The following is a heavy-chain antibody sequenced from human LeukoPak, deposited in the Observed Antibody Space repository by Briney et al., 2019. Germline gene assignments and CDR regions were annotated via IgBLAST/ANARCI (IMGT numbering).Heavy chain of an antibody. D-gene: IGHD1-1*01. J-gene: IGHJ6*03. Sequence: SETLSLTCTVSGGSISSYYWSWIRQPAGKGLEWIGRIYTSGSTNYNPSLKSRVTMSVDTSKNQFSLKLSSVTAADTAVYYCARVDDGTKGGRGYYYYYMDVWGKGTTVTVSS. CDR2: IYTSGST. CDR1: GGSISSYY. CDR3: ARVDDGTKGGRGYYYYYMDV. V-gene: IGHV4-4*07.